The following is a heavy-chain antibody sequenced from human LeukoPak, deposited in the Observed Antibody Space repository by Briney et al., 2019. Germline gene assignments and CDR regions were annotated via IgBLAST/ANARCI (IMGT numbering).Heavy chain of an antibody. D-gene: IGHD2-2*01. CDR2: IYYSGST. CDR1: GGSISSGGYY. Sequence: SQTLSLTCTVSGGSISSGGYYWSWIRQHPGKGLEWIGYIYYSGSTYHNPSLKSRVTISVDTSKNQFSLKLGSVTAADTAVYYCARFSCSSTSCPNWFDPWGQGTLVTVSS. V-gene: IGHV4-31*03. J-gene: IGHJ5*02. CDR3: ARFSCSSTSCPNWFDP.